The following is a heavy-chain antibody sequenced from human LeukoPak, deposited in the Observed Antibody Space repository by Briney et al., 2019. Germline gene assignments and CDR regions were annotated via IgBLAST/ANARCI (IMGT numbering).Heavy chain of an antibody. CDR2: ISSSSYI. CDR1: GFTFSSYS. D-gene: IGHD4-11*01. Sequence: GGSLRLSCAASGFTFSSYSMNWVRQAPGKGLEWVSSISSSSYIYYADSVKGRFTISRDNAKNSLYLQMNSLRAEDTAVYYCARGGRTVLQVGAWGQGTLVTVSS. J-gene: IGHJ5*02. V-gene: IGHV3-21*01. CDR3: ARGGRTVLQVGA.